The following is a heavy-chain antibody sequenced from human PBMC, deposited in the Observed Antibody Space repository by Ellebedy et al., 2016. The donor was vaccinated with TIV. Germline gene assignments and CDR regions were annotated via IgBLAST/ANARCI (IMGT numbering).Heavy chain of an antibody. Sequence: SETLSLXXAVYGGSFSGYYWSWIRQPPGKGLEWIGEINHSGSTNYNPSLKSRVTISVDTSKNQFSLKLRSVTAADTAVYYCARWFFKMDVWGKGTTVTVSS. D-gene: IGHD3-10*01. CDR3: ARWFFKMDV. CDR1: GGSFSGYY. V-gene: IGHV4-34*01. J-gene: IGHJ6*04. CDR2: INHSGST.